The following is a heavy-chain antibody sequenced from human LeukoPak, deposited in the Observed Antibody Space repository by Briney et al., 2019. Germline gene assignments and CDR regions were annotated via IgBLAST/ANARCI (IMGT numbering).Heavy chain of an antibody. D-gene: IGHD7-27*01. Sequence: GGSLRLSCAASGFTFSSYSMNWVRQAPGKGLEWVSYISSSSSTIYYADSVKGRFTISRDNAKNSLYLQMNSLRAEDTAVYYCARHTVGKEFDYWGQGTLVTVSS. V-gene: IGHV3-48*01. J-gene: IGHJ4*02. CDR3: ARHTVGKEFDY. CDR1: GFTFSSYS. CDR2: ISSSSSTI.